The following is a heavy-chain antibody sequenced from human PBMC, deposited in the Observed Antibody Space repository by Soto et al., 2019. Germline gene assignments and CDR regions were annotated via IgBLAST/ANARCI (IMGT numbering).Heavy chain of an antibody. CDR3: AKDPYYDSSGYFAY. Sequence: PGGSLRISCAASGFTFSSYGMHWVRQAPGKGLEWVAVISYDGSNKYYADSVKGRFTISRDNSKNTLYLQMNSLRAEDTAVYYCAKDPYYDSSGYFAYWGQGTLVTVSS. CDR1: GFTFSSYG. J-gene: IGHJ4*02. D-gene: IGHD3-22*01. CDR2: ISYDGSNK. V-gene: IGHV3-30*18.